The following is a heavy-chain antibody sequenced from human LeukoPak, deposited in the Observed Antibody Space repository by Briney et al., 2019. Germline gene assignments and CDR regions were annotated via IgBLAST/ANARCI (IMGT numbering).Heavy chain of an antibody. CDR3: AREHGSGSYYLSYYYYYGMDV. CDR1: GFTFSSYS. J-gene: IGHJ6*02. Sequence: GGSLRLSCAASGFTFSSYSMNWVRQAPGKGLEWVSYISSSSSTIYYADSVKGRFTISRDNAKNSLYLQMNSLRAEDTAVYYCAREHGSGSYYLSYYYYYGMDVWGQGTTVTVSS. V-gene: IGHV3-48*04. CDR2: ISSSSSTI. D-gene: IGHD3-10*01.